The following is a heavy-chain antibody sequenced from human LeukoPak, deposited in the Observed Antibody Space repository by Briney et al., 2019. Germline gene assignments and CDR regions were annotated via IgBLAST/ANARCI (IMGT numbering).Heavy chain of an antibody. CDR1: GFTFSSFA. V-gene: IGHV3-23*01. CDR2: ISASGGST. D-gene: IGHD5-12*01. J-gene: IGHJ4*02. Sequence: PGGSLRLSCAASGFTFSSFATSWVRQAPGKGPEWVSGISASGGSTYYADSVKGRFTISRDNAKNSLYLQMNSLRAEDTAVYYCARDRRGYSGYDTFDYWGQGTLVTVSS. CDR3: ARDRRGYSGYDTFDY.